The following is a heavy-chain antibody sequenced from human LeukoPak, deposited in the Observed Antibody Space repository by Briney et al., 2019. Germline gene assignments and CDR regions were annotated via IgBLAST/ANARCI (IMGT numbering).Heavy chain of an antibody. CDR2: ISRSGSTK. D-gene: IGHD6-13*01. Sequence: GGSLRLSCAASGFTFSDYNMRWIRQAPGKGLEWVSSISRSGSTKYYADSVKGRFTISRDNAKNSLFLQMNSLRAEDTAVYYCASLYSSSWSSYYYYMDVWGIGTTVTISS. V-gene: IGHV3-11*01. CDR3: ASLYSSSWSSYYYYMDV. CDR1: GFTFSDYN. J-gene: IGHJ6*03.